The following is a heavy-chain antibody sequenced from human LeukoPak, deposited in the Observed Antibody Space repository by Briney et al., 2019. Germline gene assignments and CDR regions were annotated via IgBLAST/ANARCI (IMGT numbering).Heavy chain of an antibody. CDR3: ARMITENGAFDI. V-gene: IGHV4-39*01. CDR2: IFYSGST. J-gene: IGHJ3*02. D-gene: IGHD3-16*01. Sequence: SETLSLTCTVSGGSMSSRSYYWGWIRQPPGKGLEWIGNIFYSGSTSYNPSLKSRVTISVDTSNNQFSLKLSSVTAADTTVYYCARMITENGAFDIWGQGTRVTVSS. CDR1: GGSMSSRSYY.